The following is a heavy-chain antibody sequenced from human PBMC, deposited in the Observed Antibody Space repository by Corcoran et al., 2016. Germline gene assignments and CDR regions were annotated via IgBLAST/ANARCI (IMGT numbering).Heavy chain of an antibody. V-gene: IGHV1-69*06. Sequence: QVQLVHSGAEVQKPGSSVKVSCKASGGTFSSYAICWVRQAPGQGLEWMGGIIPIFDTANYAQKFQGRVTISADKSTSTAYMELRSLRSEITAVYFCAREKGGWRGDCCHDALDIWGQGTMVTGSS. CDR3: AREKGGWRGDCCHDALDI. CDR1: GGTFSSYA. J-gene: IGHJ3*02. D-gene: IGHD2-21*02. CDR2: IIPIFDTA.